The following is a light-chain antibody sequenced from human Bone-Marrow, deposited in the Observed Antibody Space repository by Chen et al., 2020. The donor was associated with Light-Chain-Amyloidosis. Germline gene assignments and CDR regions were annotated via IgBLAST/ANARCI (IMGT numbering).Light chain of an antibody. CDR1: QGISNS. CDR3: QHYYGTLLS. CDR2: AAS. V-gene: IGKV1-NL1*01. J-gene: IGKJ3*01. Sequence: DIQMTQSPSFLSASVGDRVTIPCRASQGISNSLAWYQQKPGKAPKLLLYAASTLDSGVPSRFSGSGSGTDYTLTISSLQPEDFATYYCQHYYGTLLSFGPGTKVDIK.